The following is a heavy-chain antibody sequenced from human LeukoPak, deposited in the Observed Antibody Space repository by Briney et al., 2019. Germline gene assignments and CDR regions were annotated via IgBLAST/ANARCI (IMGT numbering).Heavy chain of an antibody. D-gene: IGHD3-3*01. CDR2: IHTSGST. CDR1: GGSLSSGSYY. Sequence: SETLSLTCTVSGGSLSSGSYYWSWIRQPAGKGLEWIGRIHTSGSTNYNPSLKSRVTISVDTSKNQFSLKLSSVTAADTAVYYCARGPRYDFWSGYYANWFDPWGQGTLVTVSS. J-gene: IGHJ5*02. V-gene: IGHV4-61*02. CDR3: ARGPRYDFWSGYYANWFDP.